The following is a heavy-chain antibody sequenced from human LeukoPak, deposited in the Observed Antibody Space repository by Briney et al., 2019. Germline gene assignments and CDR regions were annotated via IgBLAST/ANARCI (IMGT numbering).Heavy chain of an antibody. V-gene: IGHV1-69*06. CDR1: GYTFTSYD. Sequence: GASVKVSCKASGYTFTSYDISWVRQAPGQGLEWMGGIIPIFGTANYAQKFQGRVTITADKSTSTAYMELSSLRSEDTAVYYCARDYTMIVVGSDAFDIWGQGTMVTVSS. J-gene: IGHJ3*02. CDR3: ARDYTMIVVGSDAFDI. D-gene: IGHD3-22*01. CDR2: IIPIFGTA.